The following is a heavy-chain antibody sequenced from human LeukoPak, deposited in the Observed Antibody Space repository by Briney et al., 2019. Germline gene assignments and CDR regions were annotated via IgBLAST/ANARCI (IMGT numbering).Heavy chain of an antibody. Sequence: SETLSLTCSVSGGSISSGDYYWSWIRQQPGRGLEWIGYVSYRGSTLYNPSLKGPLMISSDTSKNQFSLKLTSVSVADTAVYYCASGPNRYYFDFWGQGTLVTVSA. D-gene: IGHD1-14*01. CDR1: GGSISSGDYY. V-gene: IGHV4-31*01. CDR2: VSYRGST. CDR3: ASGPNRYYFDF. J-gene: IGHJ4*02.